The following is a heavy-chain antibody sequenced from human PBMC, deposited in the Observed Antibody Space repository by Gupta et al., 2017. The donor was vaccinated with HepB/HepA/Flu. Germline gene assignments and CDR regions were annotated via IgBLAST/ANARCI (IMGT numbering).Heavy chain of an antibody. D-gene: IGHD6-19*01. CDR1: GYTFTSYD. Sequence: QVQLVQSGAEVKKPGASVKVSCKASGYTFTSYDINWVRQATGQGPEWMGWINPNSGNTGYAQKFQGRVTMTRDTSISTAYMELSSLRSEDTAVYYCASDHYSSDWYTYDYWGQGTLVTVSS. CDR2: INPNSGNT. V-gene: IGHV1-8*01. J-gene: IGHJ4*02. CDR3: ASDHYSSDWYTYDY.